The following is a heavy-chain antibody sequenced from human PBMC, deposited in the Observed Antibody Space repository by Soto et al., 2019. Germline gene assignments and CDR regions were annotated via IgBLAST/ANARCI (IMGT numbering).Heavy chain of an antibody. V-gene: IGHV1-69*01. Sequence: QVHLVQSGAEVKKPGSSVKVSCEASGGTLSSYAINWVRQAPGQGLEWMGGIIPLFGTTHYAQKFQGRVSITADGSMSTAHMELSSLRSEDTAVYYCARVGWESSGWSPSDLDVWGPGTTVTVSS. CDR1: GGTLSSYA. D-gene: IGHD6-19*01. CDR3: ARVGWESSGWSPSDLDV. J-gene: IGHJ6*02. CDR2: IIPLFGTT.